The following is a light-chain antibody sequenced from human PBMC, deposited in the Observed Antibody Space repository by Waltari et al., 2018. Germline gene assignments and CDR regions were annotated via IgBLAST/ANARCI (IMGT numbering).Light chain of an antibody. CDR3: QQYYSPPWT. V-gene: IGKV4-1*01. CDR2: WAS. CDR1: QHVLYTSNNKNY. J-gene: IGKJ1*01. Sequence: DIVMTQSPDSLAVSLGERATIHCKSSQHVLYTSNNKNYLAWYQQKPGQPPKLLFYWASTRESGVPDRFSGSGSGTDFTLTISGLQAEDVAVYYCQQYYSPPWTFGQGTQVEIK.